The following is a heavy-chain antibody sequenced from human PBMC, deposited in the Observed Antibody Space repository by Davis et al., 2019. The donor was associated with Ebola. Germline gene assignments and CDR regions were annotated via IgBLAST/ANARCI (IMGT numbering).Heavy chain of an antibody. D-gene: IGHD4-11*01. CDR1: GFTFSSYA. CDR2: VGFDGNNA. V-gene: IGHV3-30-3*02. CDR3: AKRRPYSDYLDYGGMDV. Sequence: GESLKISCAASGFTFSSYAVHWVRQAPGKGLEWVALVGFDGNNAHYAESVKGRFTISRDNSNNTLYLQMNTLRPDDTATYYCAKRRPYSDYLDYGGMDVWGLGTTVTVS. J-gene: IGHJ6*02.